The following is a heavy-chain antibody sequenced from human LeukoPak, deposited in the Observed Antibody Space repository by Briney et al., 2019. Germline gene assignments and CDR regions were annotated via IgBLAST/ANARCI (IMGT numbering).Heavy chain of an antibody. CDR2: IYTSGST. V-gene: IGHV4-61*02. CDR1: GGSISSGSYY. Sequence: SETLSLTCTVSGGSISSGSYYWSWIRQPAGKGLEWIGRIYTSGSTKYNPSLKSRVTISVDTSKNQFSLKLSSVTAADTAVYYCARTYYYGSGSYYAHGGYYYYYMDVWGKGTTVTVSS. CDR3: ARTYYYGSGSYYAHGGYYYYYMDV. D-gene: IGHD3-10*01. J-gene: IGHJ6*03.